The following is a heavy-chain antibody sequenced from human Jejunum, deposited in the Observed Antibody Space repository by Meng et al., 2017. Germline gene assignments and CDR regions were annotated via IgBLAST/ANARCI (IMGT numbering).Heavy chain of an antibody. V-gene: IGHV4-34*01. Sequence: QVHLRQWGAGLVKPSETLSLTCCVYGGSFNSYFWNWIRHPPGKGLEWIGEINQNGRTNYNPSLESRVTISMDKSKKEFSLRLASVTAADTALYYCVRGRDPMVVGELDPWGQGTLVTVSS. CDR1: GGSFNSYF. D-gene: IGHD2-15*01. J-gene: IGHJ5*02. CDR3: VRGRDPMVVGELDP. CDR2: INQNGRT.